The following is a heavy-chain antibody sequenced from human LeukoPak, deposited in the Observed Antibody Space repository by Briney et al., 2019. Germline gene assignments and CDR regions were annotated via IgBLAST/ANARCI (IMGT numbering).Heavy chain of an antibody. J-gene: IGHJ6*03. V-gene: IGHV3-30*04. CDR3: ARGDYGDYWNYYYMDV. Sequence: GRSLRLSCAASGFTFSSYAMHWVRQAPGKGLEWVAVISYDGSNKYYADSVKGRFTISRDTAKNSLYLQMNSLRAEDTAVYSCARGDYGDYWNYYYMDVWGKGTTVTVSS. CDR2: ISYDGSNK. CDR1: GFTFSSYA. D-gene: IGHD4-17*01.